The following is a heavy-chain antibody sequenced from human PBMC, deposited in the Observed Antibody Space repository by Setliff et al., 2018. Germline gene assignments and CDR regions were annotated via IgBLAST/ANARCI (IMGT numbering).Heavy chain of an antibody. Sequence: GASVKVSCKASGYTLTGSHIHWVRQAPGQGVEWMGWISAYIGNAYYARKLQDRVTMTTDTSTGTAYMELRSLTSDDTAVYYCSRLVRYCTTTSCQRLSGDEYWGQGTVVTVSS. D-gene: IGHD2-2*01. J-gene: IGHJ4*02. CDR2: ISAYIGNA. CDR3: SRLVRYCTTTSCQRLSGDEY. V-gene: IGHV1-18*04. CDR1: GYTLTGSH.